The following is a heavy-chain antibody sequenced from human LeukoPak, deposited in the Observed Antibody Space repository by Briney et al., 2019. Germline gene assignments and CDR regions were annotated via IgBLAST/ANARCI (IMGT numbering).Heavy chain of an antibody. Sequence: GGSLRLSCAASGVTFSSYSMNWVRQAPGKGLEWVSSISSRSTYIYYADSVKGRFTISRDNAKNSLYLQMNSLRAEDTAVYYCARGKSLDYWGQGTLVTVSS. CDR1: GVTFSSYS. J-gene: IGHJ4*02. CDR3: ARGKSLDY. CDR2: ISSRSTYI. D-gene: IGHD4-23*01. V-gene: IGHV3-21*01.